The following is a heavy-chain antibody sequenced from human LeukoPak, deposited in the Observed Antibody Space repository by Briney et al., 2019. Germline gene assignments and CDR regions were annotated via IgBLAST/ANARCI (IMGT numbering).Heavy chain of an antibody. Sequence: SETLSLTCTVSGGFISSYYGSWIRQPPGKGVEWIGYIYYTGSTNYNPSLKSRVTISVDTSKNQFSLKLSSVTAADAAVYYCARGVVRGVSLNCHYYYMDVWGKGTTVTISS. D-gene: IGHD3-10*01. CDR3: ARGVVRGVSLNCHYYYMDV. CDR2: IYYTGST. J-gene: IGHJ6*03. CDR1: GGFISSYY. V-gene: IGHV4-59*01.